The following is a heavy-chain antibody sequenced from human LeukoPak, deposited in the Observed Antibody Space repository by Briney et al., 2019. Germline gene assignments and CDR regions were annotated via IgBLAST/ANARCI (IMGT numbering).Heavy chain of an antibody. D-gene: IGHD2-2*02. CDR1: GYSFTSYW. CDR3: ARLPIRYCSSTSCYKNWFDP. J-gene: IGHJ5*02. Sequence: GESLKISCQGSGYSFTSYWIGRVRQMPGKGLEWMGIIYPGDSDTRYSPSFQGQVTISADKSISTAYLQWSSLKASDTAMYYCARLPIRYCSSTSCYKNWFDPWGQGTLVTVSS. CDR2: IYPGDSDT. V-gene: IGHV5-51*01.